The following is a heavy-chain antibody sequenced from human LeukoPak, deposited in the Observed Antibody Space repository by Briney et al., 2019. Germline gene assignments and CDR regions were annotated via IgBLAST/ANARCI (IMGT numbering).Heavy chain of an antibody. V-gene: IGHV1-2*06. Sequence: ASVTVSCKASGCTLTAYYIYWVRQAPGQGLEWMGRINPNSGGTDYAQNFQGRVTMTRDTSISTAYMELSRLRSDDTAVYYCARGYCSGGTCYLVENWLDPWGQGTLVTVSS. J-gene: IGHJ5*02. CDR2: INPNSGGT. D-gene: IGHD2-15*01. CDR3: ARGYCSGGTCYLVENWLDP. CDR1: GCTLTAYY.